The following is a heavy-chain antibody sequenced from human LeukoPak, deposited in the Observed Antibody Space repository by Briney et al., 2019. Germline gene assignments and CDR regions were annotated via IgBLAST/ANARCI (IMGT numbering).Heavy chain of an antibody. CDR1: GYSISSGYY. J-gene: IGHJ4*02. CDR2: IYHSGST. V-gene: IGHV4-38-2*02. D-gene: IGHD2-2*01. CDR3: ARMTVVPALYFDY. Sequence: PSETLSLTCTVSGYSISSGYYWGWIRQPPGKGLEWIGSIYHSGSTYYNPSLKGRVTISVDTSKNQFSLKLSSVTAADTAVYYCARMTVVPALYFDYWGQGTLVTVSS.